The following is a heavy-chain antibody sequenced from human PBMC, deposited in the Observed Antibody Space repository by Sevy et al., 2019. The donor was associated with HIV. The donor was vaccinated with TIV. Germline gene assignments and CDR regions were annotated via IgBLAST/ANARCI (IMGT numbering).Heavy chain of an antibody. Sequence: ASVKVSCKASGYTFTGYYMHWVRQAPGQGLEWMGWINPNSGGTNYAQKFQGRVTMTRDTSISTAYMELSRLRSDDTAVYYCARDPGKLNDYGDNWFDPWGQGTLVTASS. CDR3: ARDPGKLNDYGDNWFDP. V-gene: IGHV1-2*02. D-gene: IGHD4-17*01. CDR2: INPNSGGT. J-gene: IGHJ5*02. CDR1: GYTFTGYY.